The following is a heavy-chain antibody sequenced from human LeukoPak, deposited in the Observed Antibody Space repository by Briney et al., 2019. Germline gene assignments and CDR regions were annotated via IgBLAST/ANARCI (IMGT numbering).Heavy chain of an antibody. Sequence: QAGGSLRLSCAASGFTFSSYEMNWVRQAPGKGLEWVSYISSSGSTIYYTDSVKGRFTISRDNSKNTLYLQMNSLRAEDTAVYYCAKGLVNAYSGSYYMPFDYWGQGTLVTVSS. CDR2: ISSSGSTI. D-gene: IGHD1-26*01. CDR1: GFTFSSYE. J-gene: IGHJ4*02. CDR3: AKGLVNAYSGSYYMPFDY. V-gene: IGHV3-48*03.